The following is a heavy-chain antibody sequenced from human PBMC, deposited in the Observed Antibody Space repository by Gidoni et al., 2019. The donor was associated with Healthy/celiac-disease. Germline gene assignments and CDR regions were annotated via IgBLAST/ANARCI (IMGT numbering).Heavy chain of an antibody. CDR1: GCPFSRYA. CDR3: AREGHYGSGIDDAFDI. D-gene: IGHD3-10*01. CDR2: ISYNGSNK. Sequence: QVQLVESGGGVVQPGRSLRLSCAASGCPFSRYARHGVRQAPGKGLEWVAVISYNGSNKYYADSVKGRFTISRDNSKNTLYLQMNSLRAEDTAVYYCAREGHYGSGIDDAFDIWGQGTMVTVSS. V-gene: IGHV3-30*01. J-gene: IGHJ3*02.